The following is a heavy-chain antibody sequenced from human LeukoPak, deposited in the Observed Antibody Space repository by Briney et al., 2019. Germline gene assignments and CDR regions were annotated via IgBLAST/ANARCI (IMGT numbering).Heavy chain of an antibody. D-gene: IGHD6-19*01. CDR3: ARDSKPIAVAVSFDY. CDR1: GFTFSSYE. Sequence: GGSVRLSCAASGFTFSSYEMNWVRQAPGKGLEWVSYISSSGSTIYYADSVKGRFTISRDNAKNSLYLQMNSLRAEDTAGYYCARDSKPIAVAVSFDYWGQGTLVTVSS. V-gene: IGHV3-48*03. J-gene: IGHJ4*02. CDR2: ISSSGSTI.